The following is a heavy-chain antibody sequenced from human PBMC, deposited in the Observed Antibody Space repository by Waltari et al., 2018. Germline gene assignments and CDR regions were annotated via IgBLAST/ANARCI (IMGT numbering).Heavy chain of an antibody. D-gene: IGHD3-16*01. CDR1: GFSSSTYD. CDR3: ARSRSSIWGLDY. V-gene: IGHV3-48*03. J-gene: IGHJ4*02. CDR2: IRSGGSSM. Sequence: EVQLVESGGGLVQPGGSLRLSCAASGFSSSTYDMNWVRQAPGKGLEWIAYIRSGGSSMYYADSVKGRFTISTDNAKNSVFLRMNSLRAEDTAVYYCARSRSSIWGLDYWGQGTLVTVSS.